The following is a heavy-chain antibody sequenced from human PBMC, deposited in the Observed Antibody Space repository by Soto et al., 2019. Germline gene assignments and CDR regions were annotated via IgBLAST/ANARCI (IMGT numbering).Heavy chain of an antibody. Sequence: QVQLEQSAVEVKQPGSSVKIPCKASGGDVSWVRQAPGQGFEWLAGVVPTFGTIKYGQKFPDRLTITAQYMSLTRLRPGDTGVFFCAASRSDPRDMYFASWSSLDYWGQGTLV. J-gene: IGHJ4*02. CDR2: VVPTFGTI. CDR3: AASRSDPRDMYFASWSSLDY. V-gene: IGHV1-69*01. CDR1: GGD. D-gene: IGHD3-9*01.